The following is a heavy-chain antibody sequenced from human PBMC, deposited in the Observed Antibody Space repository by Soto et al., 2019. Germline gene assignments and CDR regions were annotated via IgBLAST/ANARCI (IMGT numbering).Heavy chain of an antibody. CDR3: ARHAIAYSGSYSLFDY. D-gene: IGHD1-26*01. J-gene: IGHJ4*02. CDR1: GGSISSSSYY. CDR2: IYYSGST. V-gene: IGHV4-39*01. Sequence: QLQLQESGPGLVKPSETLSLTCTVSGGSISSSSYYWGWIRQPPGKGLEWIGSIYYSGSTYYNPSLKSRVTISVDPSKNQFSLKLSSVTAADTAVYYCARHAIAYSGSYSLFDYWGQGTLVTVSS.